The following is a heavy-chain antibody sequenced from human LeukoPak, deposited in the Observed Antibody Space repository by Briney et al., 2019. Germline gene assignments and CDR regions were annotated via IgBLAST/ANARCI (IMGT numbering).Heavy chain of an antibody. CDR2: IYTSGST. D-gene: IGHD3-10*01. Sequence: SETLSLTCTVSGGSISSYYWSWIRQPAGKGLEWIGRIYTSGSTNYNPSLKSRVTMSVDTSKNQFSLKLSSVTAADTAVYYCAGDLVTMVRGSMGYWFDPWGQGTLVTVSS. J-gene: IGHJ5*02. CDR1: GGSISSYY. V-gene: IGHV4-4*07. CDR3: AGDLVTMVRGSMGYWFDP.